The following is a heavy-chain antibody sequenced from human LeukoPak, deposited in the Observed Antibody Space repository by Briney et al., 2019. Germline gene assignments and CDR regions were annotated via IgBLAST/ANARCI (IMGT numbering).Heavy chain of an antibody. CDR1: GFTFSSYA. D-gene: IGHD6-13*01. V-gene: IGHV3-23*01. J-gene: IGHJ3*01. CDR2: INGSA. Sequence: GGSLRLSCTASGFTFSSYAMSWVRQAPGKVLEWVSVINGSAYNADSVRGRFTISRDNSKNTLYLQMNSLRAEDTAVYYCARISSSNWYNERGAFDVWGQGTMVTVSS. CDR3: ARISSSNWYNERGAFDV.